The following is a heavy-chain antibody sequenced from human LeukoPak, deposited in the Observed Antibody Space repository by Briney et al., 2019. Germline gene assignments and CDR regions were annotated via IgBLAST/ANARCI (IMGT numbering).Heavy chain of an antibody. CDR2: IHYSGST. J-gene: IGHJ4*02. CDR3: AREEASVGDY. V-gene: IGHV4-39*01. Sequence: SETLSLTCTVSGGSISSNSHYWAWIRQPPGKGLQWIGSIHYSGSTFYSPSLKSRVTISVDTSKNQFSLILTSVTASDTAVYYCAREEASVGDYWGQGILVTVSS. D-gene: IGHD2-21*01. CDR1: GGSISSNSHY.